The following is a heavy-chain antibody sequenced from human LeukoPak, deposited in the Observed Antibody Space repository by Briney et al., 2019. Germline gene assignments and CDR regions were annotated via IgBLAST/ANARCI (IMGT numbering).Heavy chain of an antibody. CDR1: GFTFSNAW. J-gene: IGHJ4*02. Sequence: GGSLRLSCAASGFTFSNAWMSWVRQAPGKGLEWIGRINSKTDGGTTDYAAPVKGRSTISRDDSKNTLSLHMNSLKTEDTAVYYCTTEVETPMYYFDYWGQGTLVTVSS. V-gene: IGHV3-15*01. D-gene: IGHD4-23*01. CDR3: TTEVETPMYYFDY. CDR2: INSKTDGGTT.